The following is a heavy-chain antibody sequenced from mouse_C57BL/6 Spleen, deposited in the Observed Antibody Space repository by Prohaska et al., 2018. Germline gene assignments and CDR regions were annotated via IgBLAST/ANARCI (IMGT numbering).Heavy chain of an antibody. Sequence: EVQLQQSGTVLARPGASVKMSCKTSGYTFTSYWMHWVKQRPGQGLEWIGAIYPGNSNTSYNQKFKGKAKLTAVTSASTAYMELSSLTNEDSAVYYCTRGDYYGSSWAWFAYWGQGTLVTVSA. V-gene: IGHV1-5*01. CDR2: IYPGNSNT. CDR1: GYTFTSYW. CDR3: TRGDYYGSSWAWFAY. J-gene: IGHJ3*01. D-gene: IGHD1-1*01.